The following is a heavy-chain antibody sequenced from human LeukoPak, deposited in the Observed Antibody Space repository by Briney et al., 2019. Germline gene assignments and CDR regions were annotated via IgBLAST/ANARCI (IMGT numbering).Heavy chain of an antibody. V-gene: IGHV3-23*01. Sequence: RTGGSLRLSCTASGFTLSNFAMSWVRRAPGKGLEWVSGNTGSVEYYANSVKGRFTISRDNSKNTLYLQMNSLVAEDTATYYCARGSDLASYSELEYWGQGTLVTVSS. CDR3: ARGSDLASYSELEY. CDR1: GFTLSNFA. J-gene: IGHJ4*02. CDR2: NTGSVE. D-gene: IGHD1-26*01.